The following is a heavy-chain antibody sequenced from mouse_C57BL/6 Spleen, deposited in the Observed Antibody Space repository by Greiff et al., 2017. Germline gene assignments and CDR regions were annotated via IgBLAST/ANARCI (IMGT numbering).Heavy chain of an antibody. CDR3: ARFYYSNSYWYFDV. CDR2: IRNKANGYTT. CDR1: GFTFTDYY. J-gene: IGHJ1*03. Sequence: DVMLVESGGGLVQPGGSLSLSCAASGFTFTDYYMSWVRQPPGKALEWLGFIRNKANGYTTEYSASVKGRFTISRDNSQSILYLRMNALRAEDSATYYCARFYYSNSYWYFDVWGTGTTVTVSS. V-gene: IGHV7-3*01. D-gene: IGHD2-5*01.